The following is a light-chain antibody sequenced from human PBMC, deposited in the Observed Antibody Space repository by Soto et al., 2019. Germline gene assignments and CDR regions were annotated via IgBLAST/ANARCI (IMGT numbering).Light chain of an antibody. J-gene: IGKJ5*01. CDR3: QQFEDFPRAII. CDR1: QDISTY. Sequence: DIQMTPSPSSLSASVVDRVTITCQAGQDISTYLNWYQQKPGKAPKLLIYDASNLETGVPSRFSGSGSGTDFTFTISSLQPEDIATYYCQQFEDFPRAIIFGQGTRLEIK. V-gene: IGKV1-33*01. CDR2: DAS.